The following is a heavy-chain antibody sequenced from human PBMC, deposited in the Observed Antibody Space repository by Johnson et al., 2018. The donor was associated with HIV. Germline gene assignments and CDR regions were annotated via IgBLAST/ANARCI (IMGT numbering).Heavy chain of an antibody. Sequence: QVQLVESGGGVVQPGGSLRLSCAASGFTFSSYAMHWVRQAPGKGLEWVAVISYDGSDKYYADSVKGRFTISRDNSGNTLYLQMDSLRVEDTAVYYCSRLPTGYSRDGFDIWGQGTMVTVSS. J-gene: IGHJ3*02. V-gene: IGHV3-30*14. D-gene: IGHD5-18*01. CDR3: SRLPTGYSRDGFDI. CDR1: GFTFSSYA. CDR2: ISYDGSDK.